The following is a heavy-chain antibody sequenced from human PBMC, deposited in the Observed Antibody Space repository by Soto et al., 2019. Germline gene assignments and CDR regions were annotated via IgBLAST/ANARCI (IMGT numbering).Heavy chain of an antibody. J-gene: IGHJ3*02. CDR3: ARALGLLDAFDI. CDR2: ISSSSSYI. V-gene: IGHV3-21*01. D-gene: IGHD2-21*02. Sequence: GGSLRLSCAASGFTFSSYSMNWVRQAPGKGLEWVSSISSSSSYIYYADSVKGRFTISRDNAKNSLYLQMNSLRAEDTAVYYCARALGLLDAFDIWGQGTMVTVSS. CDR1: GFTFSSYS.